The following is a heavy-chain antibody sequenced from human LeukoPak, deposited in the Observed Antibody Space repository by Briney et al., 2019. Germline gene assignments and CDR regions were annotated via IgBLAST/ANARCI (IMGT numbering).Heavy chain of an antibody. J-gene: IGHJ4*02. CDR1: GGSFSDYY. V-gene: IGHV4-34*01. D-gene: IGHD3-10*01. Sequence: SETLSLTCAVYGGSFSDYYWSWIRQPPGKGLEWIGEINHSGSTNYNPSLKSRVTISVDTSKNQFSLKLSSVTAADTAVYYCARDGMVRGVISYWGQGTLVTVSS. CDR2: INHSGST. CDR3: ARDGMVRGVISY.